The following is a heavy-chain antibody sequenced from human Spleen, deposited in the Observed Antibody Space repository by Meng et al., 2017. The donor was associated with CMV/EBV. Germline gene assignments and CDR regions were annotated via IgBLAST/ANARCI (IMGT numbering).Heavy chain of an antibody. D-gene: IGHD5-12*01. CDR2: INPSTTTT. V-gene: IGHV1-46*01. J-gene: IGHJ4*02. Sequence: SCKASGFTLTNYYIHWVRQAPGQGLDWMGIINPSTTTTTYAQNFQGRVTMTRDTSTSTVYMELSSLRSEDSAVYYCARGGGYPRSFDFWGQGTLVTVSS. CDR1: GFTLTNYY. CDR3: ARGGGYPRSFDF.